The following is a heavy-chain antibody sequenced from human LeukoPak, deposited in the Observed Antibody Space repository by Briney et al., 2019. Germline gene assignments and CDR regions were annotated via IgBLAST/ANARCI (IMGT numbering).Heavy chain of an antibody. D-gene: IGHD6-6*01. CDR2: ISGSGGST. V-gene: IGHV3-23*01. CDR1: GFTFSSYA. CDR3: AKGEYSSTRWGGAFDI. J-gene: IGHJ3*02. Sequence: GGSLRLSCAASGFTFSSYAMSWVRQAPGKGLEWVSAISGSGGSTYYADSAKGRFTISRDNSKNTLYLQMNSLRAEDTAVYYCAKGEYSSTRWGGAFDIWGQGTMVTVSS.